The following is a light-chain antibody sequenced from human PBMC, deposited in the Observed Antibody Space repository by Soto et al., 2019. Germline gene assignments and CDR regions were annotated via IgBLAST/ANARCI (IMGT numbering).Light chain of an antibody. Sequence: EIVLTQSPATLSLSPGERATLSCRASQSVGGSYLVWYQQKPGQVPRLLIYDASTRAPGIPDRFSGSGSGTDFTLTISSLQPEDFAVYYCQQRSDWPSTFGGGTKVEIK. CDR1: QSVGGSY. CDR2: DAS. V-gene: IGKV3-11*01. CDR3: QQRSDWPST. J-gene: IGKJ4*01.